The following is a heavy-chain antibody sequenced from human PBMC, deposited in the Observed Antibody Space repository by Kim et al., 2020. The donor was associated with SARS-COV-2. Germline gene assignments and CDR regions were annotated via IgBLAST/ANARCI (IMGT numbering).Heavy chain of an antibody. V-gene: IGHV7-4-1*02. CDR3: ARGGIAAAGTAMNYYYYYGMDV. CDR2: INTNTGNP. CDR1: GYTFTSYA. D-gene: IGHD6-13*01. Sequence: ASVKVSCKASGYTFTSYAMNWVRQAPGQGLDWMGWINTNTGNPTYAQGFTGRFVFSLDTSVSAAYLQISSLKAEDTAVYYCARGGIAAAGTAMNYYYYYGMDVWGQGTTVTVSS. J-gene: IGHJ6*02.